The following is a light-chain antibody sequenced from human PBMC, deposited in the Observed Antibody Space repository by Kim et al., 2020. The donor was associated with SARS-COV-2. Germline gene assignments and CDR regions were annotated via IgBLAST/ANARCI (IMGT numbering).Light chain of an antibody. V-gene: IGLV1-44*01. CDR1: SSHIGSNS. Sequence: QSVLTQPPSASGTPGQRVTISCSGSSSHIGSNSVDWYQQLPGTAPKLLIYSNDQRPSGVPDRFSGSKSGTSASLAISGLQSEDEADYHCAAWDDSLDGWVFGGGTQLTVL. CDR3: AAWDDSLDGWV. CDR2: SND. J-gene: IGLJ3*02.